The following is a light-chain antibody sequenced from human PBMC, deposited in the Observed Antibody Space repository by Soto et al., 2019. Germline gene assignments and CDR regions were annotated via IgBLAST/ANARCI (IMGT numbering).Light chain of an antibody. CDR2: GAS. V-gene: IGKV3D-15*01. Sequence: EIVMTQSPATLSVSAGERATLSCRASRSVSSNLAWYQQKPGQAPSLLIYGASTRATGIPARFSGSGSGTEFTLTISSLQSEDFALYYCQQYNNWPAITFGQGTRLEIK. CDR1: RSVSSN. CDR3: QQYNNWPAIT. J-gene: IGKJ5*01.